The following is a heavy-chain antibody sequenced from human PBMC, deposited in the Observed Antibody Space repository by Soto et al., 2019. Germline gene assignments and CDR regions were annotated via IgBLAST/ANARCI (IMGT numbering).Heavy chain of an antibody. V-gene: IGHV4-59*01. Sequence: SETLSLTCTVSGVSITPYYWTWIRHPPGKGLEWIGYVYHTGNTYYNPSLKSRVTISLDTSKNQVSLRLKSVTAADTAVYYCAREQYNWKLWGQGTRVTVS. D-gene: IGHD1-20*01. CDR1: GVSITPYY. CDR2: VYHTGNT. CDR3: AREQYNWKL. J-gene: IGHJ4*02.